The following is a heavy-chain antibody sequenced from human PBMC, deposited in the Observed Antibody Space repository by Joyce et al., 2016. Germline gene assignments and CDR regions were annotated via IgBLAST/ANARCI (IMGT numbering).Heavy chain of an antibody. J-gene: IGHJ3*01. CDR3: VTGLCIGTACHWDDAFDV. D-gene: IGHD2-2*01. Sequence: AASGFSFRNAWVTWVRQAPGKGLAWVGRDKSKSQGGTTDYAAPVKGRFTISRDDSRDTAYLQMNSLKSEDTGVYFCVTGLCIGTACHWDDAFDVWGQGTMVTVSS. CDR2: DKSKSQGGTT. CDR1: GFSFRNAW. V-gene: IGHV3-15*01.